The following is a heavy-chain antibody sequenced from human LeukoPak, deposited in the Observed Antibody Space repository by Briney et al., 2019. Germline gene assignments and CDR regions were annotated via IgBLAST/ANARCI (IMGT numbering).Heavy chain of an antibody. V-gene: IGHV4-34*01. CDR3: ARLEMAVAGNDAFDI. CDR2: INHSGST. CDR1: GGSFSGYY. D-gene: IGHD6-19*01. J-gene: IGHJ3*02. Sequence: SETLSLTCAVYGGSFSGYYWSWIRQPPGKGLEWIGEINHSGSTNYNPSLKSRVTISVDTSKNQFSLKLSSVTAVDTAVYYCARLEMAVAGNDAFDIWGQGTMVTVSS.